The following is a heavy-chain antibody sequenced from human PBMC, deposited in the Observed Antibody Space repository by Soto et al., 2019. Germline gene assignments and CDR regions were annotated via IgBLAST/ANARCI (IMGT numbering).Heavy chain of an antibody. CDR3: TTVTTVTPLGFDP. Sequence: EVQLVESGGGLVKPGGSLRLSCAASGFTFSNAWMNWVRQAPGKGLEWVGRIKSKTDGGTTDYAAPVNGRFTISRDDSKNTLYLQMNSLKTEDTAVYYCTTVTTVTPLGFDPWGQGTLVTVSS. J-gene: IGHJ5*02. CDR2: IKSKTDGGTT. CDR1: GFTFSNAW. D-gene: IGHD4-17*01. V-gene: IGHV3-15*07.